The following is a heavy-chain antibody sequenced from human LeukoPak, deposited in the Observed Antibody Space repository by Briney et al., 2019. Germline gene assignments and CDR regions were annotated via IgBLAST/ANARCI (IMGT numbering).Heavy chain of an antibody. CDR2: IYHSGST. Sequence: ASETLSLTCAVSGGSISNSNWWNWVRQPPGKGLEWIGEIYHSGSTNYNPSLRSRVTISVDRSKNQFALKLTSVTAADTAVYYCAGGQGSYGDYWGQGTLVIVSS. D-gene: IGHD5-18*01. CDR3: AGGQGSYGDY. J-gene: IGHJ4*02. CDR1: GGSISNSNW. V-gene: IGHV4-4*02.